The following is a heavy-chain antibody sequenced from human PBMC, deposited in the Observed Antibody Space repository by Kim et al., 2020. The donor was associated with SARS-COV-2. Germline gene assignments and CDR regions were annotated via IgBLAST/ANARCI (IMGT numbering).Heavy chain of an antibody. CDR2: IWNDGSNK. J-gene: IGHJ6*02. D-gene: IGHD2-2*01. Sequence: GGSLRLSCAASGFTFSSYGMHWVRQAPGKGLEWVAVIWNDGSNKYYAESVKGRFTISRDNSKSMLYLQMNSLRAEDTAVYYCAGTFTMPPIYFYYGMDVWGQGTMVTVSS. V-gene: IGHV3-33*01. CDR1: GFTFSSYG. CDR3: AGTFTMPPIYFYYGMDV.